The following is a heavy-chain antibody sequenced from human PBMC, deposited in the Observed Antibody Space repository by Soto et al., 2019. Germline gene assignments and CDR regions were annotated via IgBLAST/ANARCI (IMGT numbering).Heavy chain of an antibody. CDR2: IIPILGIA. V-gene: IGHV1-69*02. J-gene: IGHJ4*02. D-gene: IGHD2-15*01. CDR1: GGTFSSYT. Sequence: ASVKVSCKASGGTFSSYTISWVRQAPGQGLEWMGRIIPILGIANYAQKFQGRVTITADKSTSTAYMELSSLRSEDTAVYYCARQDVVVVAAIVLRGQGTLVTVSS. CDR3: ARQDVVVVAAIVL.